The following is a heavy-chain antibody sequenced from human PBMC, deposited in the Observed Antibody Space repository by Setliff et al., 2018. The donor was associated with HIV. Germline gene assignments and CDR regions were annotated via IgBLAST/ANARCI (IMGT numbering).Heavy chain of an antibody. CDR2: FDPEDGPDDGQT. J-gene: IGHJ4*02. V-gene: IGHV1-24*01. CDR3: ATVGPTGAYFHD. Sequence: ASVKVSCKVSESSLTELSIHWVRQTPGKGLQWMGGFDPEDGPDDGQTIYARKFQGRVTMTEDTSTDTAYMVLARLTSEDTAVYFCATVGPTGAYFHDWGQGTLVTVSS. D-gene: IGHD1-26*01. CDR1: ESSLTELS.